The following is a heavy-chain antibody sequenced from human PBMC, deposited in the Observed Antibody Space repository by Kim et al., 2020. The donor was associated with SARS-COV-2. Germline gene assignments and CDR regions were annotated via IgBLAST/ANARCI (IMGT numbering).Heavy chain of an antibody. CDR3: ARSLTPNSDYDFWSAPTP. V-gene: IGHV3-21*01. CDR1: GFTFSSYS. J-gene: IGHJ5*02. Sequence: GGSLRLSCAASGFTFSSYSMNWVRQAPGKGLEWVSSISSSSSYIYYADSVKGRFTISRDNAKNSLYLQMNSLRAEDTAVYYCARSLTPNSDYDFWSAPTPWGQGTLVTVSS. CDR2: ISSSSSYI. D-gene: IGHD3-3*01.